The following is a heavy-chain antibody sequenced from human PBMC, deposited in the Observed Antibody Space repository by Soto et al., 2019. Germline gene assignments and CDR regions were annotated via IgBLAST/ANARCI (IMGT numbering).Heavy chain of an antibody. CDR3: AADATAWQQMVPSDY. J-gene: IGHJ4*02. CDR2: IAVGSGYT. V-gene: IGHV1-58*01. Sequence: ASVKVSCKASGFTFTSSAFQWVRQARGQRLEWIGWIAVGSGYTNYAQRFQDRVTLTRDMSTATTNMELSRLTSEDTAIYYCAADATAWQQMVPSDYWGQGTLVTVSS. CDR1: GFTFTSSA. D-gene: IGHD2-8*01.